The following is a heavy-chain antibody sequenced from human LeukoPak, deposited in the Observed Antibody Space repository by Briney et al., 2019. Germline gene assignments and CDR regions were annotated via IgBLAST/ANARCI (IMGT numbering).Heavy chain of an antibody. CDR1: GFTFRTYA. D-gene: IGHD3-22*01. J-gene: IGHJ4*02. Sequence: GGSLRLSCTGSGFTFRTYAFSWVRQAPGKGLEWVSATGSNGVPYYADSVKGRFTISRDNSKNALYLQMNGLRADDTAVYYCGISDTSDYYVFWGQGTLVTVSS. V-gene: IGHV3-23*01. CDR3: GISDTSDYYVF. CDR2: TGSNGVP.